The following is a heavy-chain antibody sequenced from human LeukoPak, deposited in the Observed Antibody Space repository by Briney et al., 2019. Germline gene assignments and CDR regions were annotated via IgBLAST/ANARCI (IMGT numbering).Heavy chain of an antibody. Sequence: SETLSLTCTVSGGSISSSSYYWGWIRQPPGKGLDWIGSIYYSGSTYYNPSLKSRVTISVDTSKNQFSLKLTSVTAADTAVYYCARGGSSSWPYYYYYMDVWGKGTTVTVSS. J-gene: IGHJ6*03. V-gene: IGHV4-39*07. D-gene: IGHD6-13*01. CDR3: ARGGSSSWPYYYYYMDV. CDR1: GGSISSSSYY. CDR2: IYYSGST.